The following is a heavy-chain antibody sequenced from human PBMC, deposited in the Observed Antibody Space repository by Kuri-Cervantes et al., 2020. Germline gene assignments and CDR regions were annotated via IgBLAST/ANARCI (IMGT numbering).Heavy chain of an antibody. J-gene: IGHJ6*02. CDR1: GYTFTGYY. CDR3: ARGYYYDSSGYAYYYYGMDV. D-gene: IGHD3-22*01. V-gene: IGHV1-2*02. Sequence: ASVKVSCKASGYTFTGYYMHWVRQAPGQGLEWMGWINLNSGGTNYAQKFQGRVTMTRDTSISTAYMELSRLRSDDTAVYYCARGYYYDSSGYAYYYYGMDVWGQGTTVTVS. CDR2: INLNSGGT.